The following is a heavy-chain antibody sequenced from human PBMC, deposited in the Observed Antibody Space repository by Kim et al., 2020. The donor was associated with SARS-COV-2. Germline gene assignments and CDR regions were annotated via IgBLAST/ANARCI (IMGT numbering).Heavy chain of an antibody. V-gene: IGHV3-30*18. J-gene: IGHJ4*02. CDR1: GFTFSSYG. Sequence: GGSLRRSCAASGFTFSSYGMHWVRQAPGKGLEWMSAISYDGRNKYYVDPAKGRFAISRDNSKNTLFLQMNSLRAEDTAVYYCAKAMTVVTPTFDYWGQGTLVTVSS. D-gene: IGHD2-21*02. CDR3: AKAMTVVTPTFDY. CDR2: ISYDGRNK.